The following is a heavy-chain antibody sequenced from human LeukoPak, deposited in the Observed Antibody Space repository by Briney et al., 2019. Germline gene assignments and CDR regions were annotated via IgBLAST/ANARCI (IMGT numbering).Heavy chain of an antibody. D-gene: IGHD3-3*01. Sequence: ASVKISCKVSGYTFTDYYMHWVHQAPGKGLEWMGLVDPEDGETIYAEKFQGRVTITADTSTDTAYMELSSLRSEDTAVYYCATAYDRALGDYWGQGTLVTVSS. CDR3: ATAYDRALGDY. J-gene: IGHJ4*02. V-gene: IGHV1-69-2*01. CDR2: VDPEDGET. CDR1: GYTFTDYY.